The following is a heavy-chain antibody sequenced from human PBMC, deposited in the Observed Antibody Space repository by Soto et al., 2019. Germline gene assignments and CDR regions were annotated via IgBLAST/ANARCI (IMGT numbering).Heavy chain of an antibody. CDR2: IYYSGMT. Sequence: LSLTCTVSGGSISSTNHFWGWIRQPPGKGLEWIGDIYYSGMTRYNPSLKSRVTISVDTSMNQFSLKLTSVTAADTAISYCARHGYYYDSTGYYYFVWGQGTLVTVS. V-gene: IGHV4-39*01. J-gene: IGHJ4*02. CDR1: GGSISSTNHF. D-gene: IGHD3-22*01. CDR3: ARHGYYYDSTGYYYFV.